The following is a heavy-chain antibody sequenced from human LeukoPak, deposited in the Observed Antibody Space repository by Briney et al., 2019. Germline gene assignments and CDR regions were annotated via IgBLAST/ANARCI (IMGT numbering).Heavy chain of an antibody. CDR3: VRAEINDYMKY. V-gene: IGHV4-38-2*02. J-gene: IGHJ4*02. CDR1: GYSISSGYH. CDR2: IYQSGSA. D-gene: IGHD3-16*01. Sequence: PSEPLSLTCTVSGYSISSGYHWGWIRQAPGKGLEWLGSIYQSGSAYYNPSLKSRVALSVDTSKNQVSVKLSSVTAADTAVYYCVRAEINDYMKYWGQGILVTVSS.